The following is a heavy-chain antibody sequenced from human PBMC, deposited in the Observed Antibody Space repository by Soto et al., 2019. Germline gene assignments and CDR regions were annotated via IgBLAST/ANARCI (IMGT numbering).Heavy chain of an antibody. CDR3: AARYGSGYRAFDY. D-gene: IGHD3-10*01. J-gene: IGHJ4*02. V-gene: IGHV1-69*02. CDR1: GDTFSFYT. Sequence: QVQLVQSGTEVKKPGSSVKVSCKASGDTFSFYTINWVRQAPGLGLEWVGRINPIVSMSNYAQKFQGRVSMTADNSTSTAYRELRSLRSDDTAMYFCAARYGSGYRAFDYWGQGALVIVSS. CDR2: INPIVSMS.